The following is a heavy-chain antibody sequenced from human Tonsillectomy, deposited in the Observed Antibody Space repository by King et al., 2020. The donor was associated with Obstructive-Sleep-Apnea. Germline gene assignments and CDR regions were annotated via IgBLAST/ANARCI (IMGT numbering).Heavy chain of an antibody. CDR1: GFTFTNSG. CDR2: IVVGSGTT. V-gene: IGHV1-58*02. Sequence: QLVQSGPEVKKPGTSVKVSCKASGFTFTNSGMQWVRQARGQRLEWIGWIVVGSGTTNYAQKFQERVTITRDMSTRTAYMKLCSVRSEETAVYYCAAKGFWFFDLWGRGPRVPVSS. CDR3: AAKGFWFFDL. J-gene: IGHJ2*01.